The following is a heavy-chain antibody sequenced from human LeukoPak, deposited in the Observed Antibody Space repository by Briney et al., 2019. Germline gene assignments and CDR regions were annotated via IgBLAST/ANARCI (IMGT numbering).Heavy chain of an antibody. CDR3: ARTLAGITYYFDF. CDR2: IKQDGSEK. J-gene: IGHJ4*02. D-gene: IGHD6-19*01. Sequence: PGGSLRLSCAASGFTFSRYWMSWVRQAPGKGLEWVANIKQDGSEKYYVDSVKGRFTISRDNAKNSLYPQMNSLRAEDTAVYYCARTLAGITYYFDFWGQGTLVTVSS. CDR1: GFTFSRYW. V-gene: IGHV3-7*03.